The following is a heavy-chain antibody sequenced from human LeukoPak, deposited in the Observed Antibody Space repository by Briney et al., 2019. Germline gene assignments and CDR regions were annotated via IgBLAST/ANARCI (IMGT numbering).Heavy chain of an antibody. J-gene: IGHJ4*02. CDR2: IFSTGST. CDR1: GDSISHYY. D-gene: IGHD1-1*01. CDR3: ARGLEIGADRALDY. V-gene: IGHV4-4*07. Sequence: PSETLSLTCTVSGDSISHYYWSWIRQPAGKGLEWIGRIFSTGSTDYNPSLKSRVTMSVDTSKNQFSVKVNSVAAADTAVYYCARGLEIGADRALDYWGQGTLVTVSS.